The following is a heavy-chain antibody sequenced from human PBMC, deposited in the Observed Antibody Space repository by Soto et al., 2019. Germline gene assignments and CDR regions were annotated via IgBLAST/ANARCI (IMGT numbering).Heavy chain of an antibody. J-gene: IGHJ6*02. CDR1: GYTFTSYA. V-gene: IGHV1-3*01. CDR3: ARTRQYSSSSRGFIYYYYGMDV. D-gene: IGHD6-6*01. CDR2: INAGNGNT. Sequence: ASVKVSCKASGYTFTSYAMHWVLQAPGQRLEWMGWINAGNGNTKYSQKFQGRVTITRDTSASTAYMELSSLRSEDTAVYYCARTRQYSSSSRGFIYYYYGMDVWGQGTTVTVSS.